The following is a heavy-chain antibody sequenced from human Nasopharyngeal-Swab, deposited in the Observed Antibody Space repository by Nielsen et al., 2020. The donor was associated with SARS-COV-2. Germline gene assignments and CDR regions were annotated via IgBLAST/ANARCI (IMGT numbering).Heavy chain of an antibody. Sequence: GESLKISCAASGFTFSSYAMSWVRQAPGKGLEWVSAISGSGGSTYYADSVKGRFTISRDNSKNTLYLQMNSLRAEDTAVYYCAKDLLFERIAVAGTAFDYWGQGTLVTVSS. V-gene: IGHV3-23*01. J-gene: IGHJ4*02. CDR3: AKDLLFERIAVAGTAFDY. CDR2: ISGSGGST. D-gene: IGHD6-19*01. CDR1: GFTFSSYA.